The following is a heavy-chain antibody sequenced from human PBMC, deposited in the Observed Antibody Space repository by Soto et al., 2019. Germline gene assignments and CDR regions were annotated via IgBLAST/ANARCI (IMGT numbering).Heavy chain of an antibody. J-gene: IGHJ6*02. CDR2: ISGGGGRT. CDR1: DLNLKSYG. Sequence: PGGSLRLSYVVSDLNLKSYGMSWVRQAPGKGLEWVSVISGGGGRTDYADSVKGRFTISRDISKNTVFLQMNSLRAEDTAVYYCAKDRDSRGMDVWGQGTMVTVSS. V-gene: IGHV3-23*01. D-gene: IGHD2-21*01. CDR3: AKDRDSRGMDV.